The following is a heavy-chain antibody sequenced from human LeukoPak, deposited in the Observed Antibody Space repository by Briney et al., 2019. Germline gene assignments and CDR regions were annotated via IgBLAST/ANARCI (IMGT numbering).Heavy chain of an antibody. Sequence: GGSLRLSCAASGFTFSSYSMNWVRQAPGKGLEWVSYISSSSSTTYYADSVKGRFTISRDNSKNTLYLQMNSLRAEDTAVYYCAKDLEAYSSSSAIDYWGQGTLVTVSS. CDR1: GFTFSSYS. V-gene: IGHV3-48*01. J-gene: IGHJ4*02. CDR2: ISSSSSTT. D-gene: IGHD6-6*01. CDR3: AKDLEAYSSSSAIDY.